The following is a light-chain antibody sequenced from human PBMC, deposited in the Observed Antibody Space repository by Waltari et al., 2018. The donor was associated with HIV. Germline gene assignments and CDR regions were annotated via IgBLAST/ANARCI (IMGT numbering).Light chain of an antibody. CDR2: AAS. J-gene: IGKJ4*01. CDR3: QQSYITPLT. V-gene: IGKV1-39*01. CDR1: QSISSY. Sequence: DIQMTQSPSSLSASVGDRVTITCRASQSISSYLNWYQQKPGKAPNLLIYAASSLQSGVPSRFSGSGSGTDFTLTISSLQPEDFATYYCQQSYITPLTFGGGTKVGIK.